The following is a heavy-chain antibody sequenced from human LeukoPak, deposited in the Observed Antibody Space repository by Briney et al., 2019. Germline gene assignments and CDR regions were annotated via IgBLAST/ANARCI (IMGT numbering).Heavy chain of an antibody. Sequence: SETLSLTCTVSGDSSDNNGFYWGWIRQPPGKGLEWIGNIYYSGSTYYNPSLKSRVTTTVDTSKNQFSLKLSSVTAADTAVYYCARGTRGSDSSFDFWGQGTLVTVSS. CDR3: ARGTRGSDSSFDF. D-gene: IGHD1-1*01. CDR2: IYYSGST. CDR1: GDSSDNNGFY. V-gene: IGHV4-39*07. J-gene: IGHJ4*02.